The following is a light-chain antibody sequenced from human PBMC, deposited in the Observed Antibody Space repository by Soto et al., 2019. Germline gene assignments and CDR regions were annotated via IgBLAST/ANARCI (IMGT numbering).Light chain of an antibody. J-gene: IGKJ1*01. CDR2: GGS. V-gene: IGKV3-20*01. CDR1: QSVSSTY. CDR3: QQYSSSRT. Sequence: IVLTHSAGTLSLSAGERAIFSWRASQSVSSTYLAWYQQKPGQAPRLLIYGGSSRATGIPVRFSGSGSETDFTLTITRLEPEDFAVYYCQQYSSSRTFGQGTKVDIK.